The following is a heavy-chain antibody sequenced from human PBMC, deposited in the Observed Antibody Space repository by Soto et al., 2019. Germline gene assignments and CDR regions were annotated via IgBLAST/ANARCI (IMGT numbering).Heavy chain of an antibody. V-gene: IGHV4-59*01. CDR2: IYYSGST. CDR3: ARALDTAIRFDP. Sequence: QVQLQESGPGLVKPSETLSLTCTVSGGSISSYYWSWIRQPPGKGLEWIGYIYYSGSTNYNPSLKSRATISVDTTKNQFSLKLSSVTAADTAVYCCARALDTAIRFDPWGQGTLVTVSS. CDR1: GGSISSYY. D-gene: IGHD5-18*01. J-gene: IGHJ5*02.